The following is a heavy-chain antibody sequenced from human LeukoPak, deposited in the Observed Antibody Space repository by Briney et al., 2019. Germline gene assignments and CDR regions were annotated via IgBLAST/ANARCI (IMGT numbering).Heavy chain of an antibody. Sequence: ASVKVSCKASGYSFTDHYLHWVRQAPGQGLEWMGWMHPNSGDTGYAHNLQGRITITRDSSTATVFMELSSLRSEDTAMYYCARGRLNGNVDFWGQGTLVTVSS. CDR1: GYSFTDHY. CDR2: MHPNSGDT. CDR3: ARGRLNGNVDF. J-gene: IGHJ4*02. V-gene: IGHV1-8*03. D-gene: IGHD1-20*01.